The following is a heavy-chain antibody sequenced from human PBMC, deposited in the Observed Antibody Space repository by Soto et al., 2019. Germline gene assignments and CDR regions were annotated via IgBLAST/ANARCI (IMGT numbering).Heavy chain of an antibody. V-gene: IGHV3-30-3*01. J-gene: IGHJ6*02. Sequence: GGSLRLSCAASGFTFSSYAMHWVRQAPGKGLEWVAVISYDGSNKYYADSVKGRFTISRDNSKNTLYLQMNSLRAEDTAVYYCARDYGLRGYSYRYYYGMDVWGQGTTVTVSS. D-gene: IGHD5-18*01. CDR2: ISYDGSNK. CDR3: ARDYGLRGYSYRYYYGMDV. CDR1: GFTFSSYA.